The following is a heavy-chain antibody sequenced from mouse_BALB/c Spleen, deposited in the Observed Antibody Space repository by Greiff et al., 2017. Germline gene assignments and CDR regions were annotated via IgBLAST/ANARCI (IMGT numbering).Heavy chain of an antibody. CDR1: GFTFSSYG. V-gene: IGHV5-6*01. Sequence: EVKLMESGGDLVKPGGSLKLSCAASGFTFSSYGMSWVRQTPDKRLEWVATISSGGSYTYYPDSVKGRFTISRDNAKNTLYLQMSSLKSEDTAMYYCARQGTARATLYAMDYWGQGTSVTVSS. CDR2: ISSGGSYT. D-gene: IGHD3-1*01. CDR3: ARQGTARATLYAMDY. J-gene: IGHJ4*01.